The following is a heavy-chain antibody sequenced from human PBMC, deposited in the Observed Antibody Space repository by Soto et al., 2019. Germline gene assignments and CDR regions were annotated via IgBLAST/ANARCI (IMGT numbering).Heavy chain of an antibody. V-gene: IGHV1-69*13. Sequence: SVKVSCEASGGTFSSYAISWVRQAPVQGPECMGWIIPIFGTANYAQKFQGRVTITADESTSRAYMELSSLRSADTAVSYCARDPRIKYSSSSPFDYWVQGTLATVSS. J-gene: IGHJ4*02. D-gene: IGHD6-6*01. CDR2: IIPIFGTA. CDR3: ARDPRIKYSSSSPFDY. CDR1: GGTFSSYA.